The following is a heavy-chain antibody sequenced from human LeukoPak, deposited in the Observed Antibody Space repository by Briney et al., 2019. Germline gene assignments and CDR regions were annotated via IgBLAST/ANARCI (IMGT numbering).Heavy chain of an antibody. Sequence: ASVNVSCKASGYIFTSYGISWVRQAPGQGLEWMGGINAYNGNTNHAQNFQGRVTVTTETSTSTAYMELRSLRSDDTAVYYCARDRGTYYDFWSGYHYWGQGTLVTVSS. CDR3: ARDRGTYYDFWSGYHY. D-gene: IGHD3-3*01. J-gene: IGHJ4*02. V-gene: IGHV1-18*01. CDR1: GYIFTSYG. CDR2: INAYNGNT.